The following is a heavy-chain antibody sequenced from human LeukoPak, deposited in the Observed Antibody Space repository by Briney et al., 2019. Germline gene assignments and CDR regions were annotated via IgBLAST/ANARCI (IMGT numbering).Heavy chain of an antibody. CDR1: GGSISSGSYY. V-gene: IGHV4-61*02. Sequence: PSQTLSLTCTVSGGSISSGSYYWSWIRQPAGKGLEWIGRIYTSGGTNYNPSLKSRVTISVATSKNQFSLKLSSVIAAATAVYYCARGRASYCTNGVCYSRSNNWFDPWGQGTLVTVSS. D-gene: IGHD2-8*01. CDR2: IYTSGGT. J-gene: IGHJ5*02. CDR3: ARGRASYCTNGVCYSRSNNWFDP.